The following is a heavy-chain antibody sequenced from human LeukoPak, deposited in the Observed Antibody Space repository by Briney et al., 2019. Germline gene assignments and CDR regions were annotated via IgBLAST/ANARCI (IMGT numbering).Heavy chain of an antibody. V-gene: IGHV3-23*01. Sequence: GGSLRLSCAASGFTFSSYPMTWVRQTPGRGLELVSGISASGGGTYYVDSVKGRFTISRDNSKNTLYLQMNSLRAEDTAVYYCAKDGRVAVAGNNYYYYMDVWGKGTTVTVSS. CDR2: ISASGGGT. CDR1: GFTFSSYP. J-gene: IGHJ6*03. CDR3: AKDGRVAVAGNNYYYYMDV. D-gene: IGHD6-19*01.